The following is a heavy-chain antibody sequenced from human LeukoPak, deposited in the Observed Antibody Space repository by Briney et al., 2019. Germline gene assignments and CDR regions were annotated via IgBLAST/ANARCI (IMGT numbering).Heavy chain of an antibody. CDR2: ISAYNGNT. CDR1: GYTFTSYG. Sequence: EASVKVSCKASGYTFTSYGISWVRQAPGQGLEWMGWISAYNGNTNYAQKLQGRVTMTTDTSTSTAYMELRSLRSDDTAVYYCAREQQLVAYYYMDVWGKGTTVTVSS. J-gene: IGHJ6*03. CDR3: AREQQLVAYYYMDV. V-gene: IGHV1-18*04. D-gene: IGHD6-6*01.